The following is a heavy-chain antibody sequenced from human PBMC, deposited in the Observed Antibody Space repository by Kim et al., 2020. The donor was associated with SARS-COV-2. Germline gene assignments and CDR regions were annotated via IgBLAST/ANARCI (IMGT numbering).Heavy chain of an antibody. CDR2: ISYDGSNK. Sequence: GGSLRLSCAASGFTFSSYAMHWVRQAPGKGLEWVAVISYDGSNKYYADSVKGRFTISRDNSKNTLYLQMNSLRAEDTAVYYCARDVAVVVVPAAPDYWGQGTLVTVSS. CDR3: ARDVAVVVVPAAPDY. D-gene: IGHD2-2*01. V-gene: IGHV3-30*04. CDR1: GFTFSSYA. J-gene: IGHJ4*02.